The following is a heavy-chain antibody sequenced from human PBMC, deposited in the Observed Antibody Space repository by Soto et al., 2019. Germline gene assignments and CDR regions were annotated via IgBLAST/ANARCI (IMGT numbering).Heavy chain of an antibody. CDR1: GFTFSDYY. D-gene: IGHD3-3*01. Sequence: GGSLRLSCAASGFTFSDYYMSWIRQAPGKGLEWVSYISSSGSTIYYADSVKGRFTISRDNAKNSLYLQMNSLRAEDTAVYYCARGAVRITIFGVISTWFDPWGQGTLVTVSS. J-gene: IGHJ5*02. V-gene: IGHV3-11*01. CDR3: ARGAVRITIFGVISTWFDP. CDR2: ISSSGSTI.